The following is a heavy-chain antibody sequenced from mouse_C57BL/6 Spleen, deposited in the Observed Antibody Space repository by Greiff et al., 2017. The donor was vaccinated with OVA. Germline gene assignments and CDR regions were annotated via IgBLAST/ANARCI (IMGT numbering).Heavy chain of an antibody. CDR1: GYAFSSYW. CDR3: ARPPYDYDETWFAY. CDR2: IYPGDGDT. V-gene: IGHV1-80*01. D-gene: IGHD2-4*01. J-gene: IGHJ3*01. Sequence: VQVVESGAELVKPGASVKISCKASGYAFSSYWMNWVKQRPGKGLEWIGQIYPGDGDTNYNGKFKGKATLTADKSSSTAYMQLSSLTSEDSAVYFCARPPYDYDETWFAYWGQGTLVTVSA.